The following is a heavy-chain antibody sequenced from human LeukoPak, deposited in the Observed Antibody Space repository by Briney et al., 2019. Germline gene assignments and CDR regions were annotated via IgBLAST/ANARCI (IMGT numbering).Heavy chain of an antibody. D-gene: IGHD3-3*01. Sequence: SQTLSLTCAISGDSVSSNSAAWNWIRQSPSRGLERLGRTYYRSKWYNDYAVSVKSRITINPDTSKNQFSLQLNSVTPEDTAVYYCARDLRFLEWLLINTPRGGYGMDVWGQGTTVTVSS. CDR2: TYYRSKWYN. CDR1: GDSVSSNSAA. J-gene: IGHJ6*02. CDR3: ARDLRFLEWLLINTPRGGYGMDV. V-gene: IGHV6-1*01.